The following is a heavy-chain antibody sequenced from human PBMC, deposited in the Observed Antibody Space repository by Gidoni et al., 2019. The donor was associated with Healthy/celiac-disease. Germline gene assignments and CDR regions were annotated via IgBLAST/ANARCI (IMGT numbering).Heavy chain of an antibody. D-gene: IGHD5-18*01. CDR3: ARSYSYGYYYYYGMDV. J-gene: IGHJ6*02. Sequence: QVQLQESGPGLVKPSETLSLTCTVSGGSISSYYWSWIRQPPGKGLEWIGYIYYSGSTNYNPSLKSRVTISVDTSKNQFSLKLSSVTAADTAVYYCARSYSYGYYYYYGMDVWGQGTTVTVSS. V-gene: IGHV4-59*01. CDR1: GGSISSYY. CDR2: IYYSGST.